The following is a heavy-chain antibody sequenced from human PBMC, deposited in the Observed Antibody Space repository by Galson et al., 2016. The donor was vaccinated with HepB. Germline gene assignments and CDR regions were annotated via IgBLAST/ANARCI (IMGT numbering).Heavy chain of an antibody. D-gene: IGHD7-27*01. CDR2: IHHSGST. J-gene: IGHJ4*02. CDR1: GGSFSDDTW. V-gene: IGHV4-4*02. CDR3: ARGGNWVFDD. Sequence: SETLSLTCAVSGGSFSDDTWWTWVRQPPGKGLEWIGEIHHSGSTNYNPSLKSRVTISVDRSKHQFSLKLSSVTAADTALYYCARGGNWVFDDWGQGTLVSVS.